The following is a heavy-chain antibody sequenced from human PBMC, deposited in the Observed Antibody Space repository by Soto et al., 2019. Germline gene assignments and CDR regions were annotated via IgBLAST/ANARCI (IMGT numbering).Heavy chain of an antibody. V-gene: IGHV4-59*01. CDR3: ARDSGSGFDY. J-gene: IGHJ4*02. Sequence: SETLSLTCTVSGDSISSYYWSWIRQPPGKGLEWIGYIYYSGTTNYNPSLKSRVTXXXXXXXXXXXXXXXXXXXXDTAVYYCARDSGSGFDYWGRXXL. D-gene: IGHD3-10*01. CDR2: IYYSGTT. CDR1: GDSISSYY.